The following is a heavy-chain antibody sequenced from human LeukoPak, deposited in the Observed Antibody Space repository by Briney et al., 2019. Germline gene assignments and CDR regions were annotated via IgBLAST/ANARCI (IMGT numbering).Heavy chain of an antibody. CDR2: IKQDGSEK. CDR1: GFTFSSYW. V-gene: IGHV3-7*01. CDR3: ARARISGYDPFDY. J-gene: IGHJ4*02. D-gene: IGHD5-12*01. Sequence: PGRSLRLSCAASGFTFSSYWMSWVRQAPGKGLEWVANIKQDGSEKYYVDSVKGRFTISRDNAKNSLYLQMNSLRAEDTAVYYCARARISGYDPFDYWGQGTLVTVSS.